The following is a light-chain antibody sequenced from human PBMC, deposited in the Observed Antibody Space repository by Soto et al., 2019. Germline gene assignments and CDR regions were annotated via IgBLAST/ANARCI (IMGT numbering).Light chain of an antibody. V-gene: IGLV1-40*01. J-gene: IGLJ2*01. Sequence: QSVLTQPPSVSGAPGQRVTISCTGSSSNIGAGYDVHWYQQLPGTAPKLLIYGNSNRPSGVPDRFSGSKSGTSASLAITGRQAEDEADYYCQSYDSSLSGWVFGGGTKLTV. CDR2: GNS. CDR1: SSNIGAGYD. CDR3: QSYDSSLSGWV.